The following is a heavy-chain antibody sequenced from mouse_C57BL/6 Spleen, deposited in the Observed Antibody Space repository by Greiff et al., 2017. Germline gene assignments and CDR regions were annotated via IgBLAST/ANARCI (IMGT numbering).Heavy chain of an antibody. CDR1: GFNIKDDY. CDR2: IDPENGDT. CDR3: TRYYGSY. Sequence: EVQGVESGAELVRPGASVKLSCTASGFNIKDDYMHWVKQRPEQGLEWIGWIDPENGDTEYASKFQGKATITADTSSNTAYLQLSSLTSEDTAVYYCTRYYGSYWGQGTLVTVSA. D-gene: IGHD2-2*01. V-gene: IGHV14-4*01. J-gene: IGHJ3*01.